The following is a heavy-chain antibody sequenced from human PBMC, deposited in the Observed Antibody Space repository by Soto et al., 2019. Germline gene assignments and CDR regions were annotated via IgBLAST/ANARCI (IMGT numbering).Heavy chain of an antibody. CDR3: AHSLHYYDILTGYACYFDY. CDR1: GFSLSTSGVG. CDR2: IYWDDDK. D-gene: IGHD3-9*01. V-gene: IGHV2-5*02. Sequence: QITLKESGPTLVKPTQTLTLTCTFSGFSLSTSGVGVGWIRQPPGKALEWLALIYWDDDKRYSPSLKSRLTITKDTSKNQVVLTMTNMDPVDTATYYCAHSLHYYDILTGYACYFDYWGQGTLVTVSS. J-gene: IGHJ4*02.